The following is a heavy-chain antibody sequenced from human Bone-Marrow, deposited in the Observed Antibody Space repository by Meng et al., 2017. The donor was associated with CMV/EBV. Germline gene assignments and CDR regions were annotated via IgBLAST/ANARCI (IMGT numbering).Heavy chain of an antibody. V-gene: IGHV4-39*07. Sequence: SETLSLTCTVSGGSISSSSYYWGWIRRPPGKGLEWIGSIYYSGSTYYNPSLKSRVTISVDTSKNQFSLKLSSVTAADTAVYYCAREPLIGDIVVVPAALGSWFDPWGQGTLVTVSS. J-gene: IGHJ5*02. D-gene: IGHD2-2*01. CDR2: IYYSGST. CDR1: GGSISSSSYY. CDR3: AREPLIGDIVVVPAALGSWFDP.